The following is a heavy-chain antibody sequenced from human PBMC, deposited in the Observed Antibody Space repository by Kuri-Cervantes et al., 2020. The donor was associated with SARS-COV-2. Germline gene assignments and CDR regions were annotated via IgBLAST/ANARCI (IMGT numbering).Heavy chain of an antibody. V-gene: IGHV4-34*01. D-gene: IGHD3-16*01. CDR3: AGSPGGVFDC. Sequence: SQTLSLTCAVYGGSFSAYYWSWIRQPPGKGLEWIGEINHSGSTNYRPSLKSRVTISVDTSKHELSLKLSSVTAADTAVYYCAGSPGGVFDCWGQGTLVTVSS. CDR2: INHSGST. CDR1: GGSFSAYY. J-gene: IGHJ4*02.